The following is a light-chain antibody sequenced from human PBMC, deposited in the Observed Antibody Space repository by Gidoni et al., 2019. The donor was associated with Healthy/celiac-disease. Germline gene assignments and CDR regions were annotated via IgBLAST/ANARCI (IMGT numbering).Light chain of an antibody. CDR1: QGISSY. V-gene: IGKV1-9*01. J-gene: IGKJ3*01. CDR2: AAS. Sequence: IQLTQSPSSLCASVGDRVTITCRASQGISSYLAWYQQKPGKAPKLLIYAASTLQSGVPSRFSGSGSGTDFTLTISSLQPEDFATYYCQQLNSVTFGPGTKVDIK. CDR3: QQLNSVT.